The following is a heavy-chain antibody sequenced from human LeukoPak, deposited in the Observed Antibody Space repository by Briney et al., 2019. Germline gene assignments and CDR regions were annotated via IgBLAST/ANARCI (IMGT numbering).Heavy chain of an antibody. D-gene: IGHD6-19*01. J-gene: IGHJ5*02. CDR3: ATPGRRYSSGWYNWFDP. CDR1: GFTFISYS. Sequence: AGGSLRLSCAASGFTFISYSMNWVRQAPGKGLEWVSSIISSSSYIYYADSVKGRFTISRDNAKNSLYLQMNSLRAEDTAVYYCATPGRRYSSGWYNWFDPWGQGTLVTVSS. V-gene: IGHV3-21*01. CDR2: IISSSSYI.